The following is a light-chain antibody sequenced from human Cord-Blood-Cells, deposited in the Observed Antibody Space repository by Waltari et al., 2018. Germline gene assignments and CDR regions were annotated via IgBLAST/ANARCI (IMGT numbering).Light chain of an antibody. CDR3: SSYAGSNNFVV. J-gene: IGLJ2*01. V-gene: IGLV2-8*01. CDR2: EVS. Sequence: QSALTQPPSASGSPGQSVTISCTGTSSDVGGYNYVSWYQQHPGKAPKLMIYEVSKRPSGVPVRFSGSKSGDTASLAVSRLQAEDEADYYCSSYAGSNNFVVYGGGTKLTVL. CDR1: SSDVGGYNY.